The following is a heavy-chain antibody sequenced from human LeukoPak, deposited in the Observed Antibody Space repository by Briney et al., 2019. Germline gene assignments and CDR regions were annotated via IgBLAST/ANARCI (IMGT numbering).Heavy chain of an antibody. D-gene: IGHD3-22*01. CDR1: GFTFSSYW. Sequence: GGSLRLSCAASGFTFSSYWMSWVRQAPGKGLEWVANIKQDGSEKYYVDSVKGRFTIPRDNAKNSLYLQMNSLRAEDTAVYYCARHLYYYDSSGYPFDYWGQGTLVTVSS. CDR2: IKQDGSEK. CDR3: ARHLYYYDSSGYPFDY. J-gene: IGHJ4*02. V-gene: IGHV3-7*01.